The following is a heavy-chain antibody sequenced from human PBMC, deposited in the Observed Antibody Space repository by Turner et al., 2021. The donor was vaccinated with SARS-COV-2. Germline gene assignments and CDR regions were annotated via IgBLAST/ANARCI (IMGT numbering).Heavy chain of an antibody. CDR3: ARPLGGNYYRGLEY. V-gene: IGHV3-30-3*01. CDR2: ISYDGTNK. Sequence: QVQLVESGGGVVQPGKSLRPSCSASGFTFSSYAIHWVRQAPGKGLEWVAVISYDGTNKYYADSVKGRFTFSRDDSKNTLYLQMNSLRTEDTAVYYCARPLGGNYYRGLEYWGQGTLVTVSS. CDR1: GFTFSSYA. J-gene: IGHJ4*02. D-gene: IGHD1-26*01.